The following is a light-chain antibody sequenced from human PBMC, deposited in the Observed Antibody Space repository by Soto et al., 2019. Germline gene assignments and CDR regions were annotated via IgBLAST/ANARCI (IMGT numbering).Light chain of an antibody. CDR1: QRVASN. V-gene: IGKV3-15*01. Sequence: EIVLTQSPCTLSLSPGETATLSCRASQRVASNLAWYQQKPGQAPRLLIYGASTRATGIPARFSGSGSGTEFTLAISSLQSEDFADYYCQQYNNWPRTFGQGTKVDI. CDR2: GAS. J-gene: IGKJ1*01. CDR3: QQYNNWPRT.